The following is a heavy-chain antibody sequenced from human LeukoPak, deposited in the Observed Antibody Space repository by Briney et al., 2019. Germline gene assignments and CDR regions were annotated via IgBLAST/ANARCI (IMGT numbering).Heavy chain of an antibody. D-gene: IGHD6-6*01. CDR1: GYSFTSYW. CDR3: ARLARGQLVYYFDY. CDR2: IYPCDSDT. Sequence: GESLMISCKGSGYSFTSYWIVWVRQMPGKSLEWMGIIYPCDSDTRYSPSFQGQVTISADKSISTAYLQWSSLKASDTAMYYCARLARGQLVYYFDYWSQGTLVTVSS. V-gene: IGHV5-51*01. J-gene: IGHJ4*02.